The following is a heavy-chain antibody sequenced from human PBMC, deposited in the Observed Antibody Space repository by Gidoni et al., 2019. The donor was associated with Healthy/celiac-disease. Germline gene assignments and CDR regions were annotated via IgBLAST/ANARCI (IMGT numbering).Heavy chain of an antibody. Sequence: EVQLLASGGGLVQPGGSLRLSCAASGFTFRSYAISWVTQAPGKGLEWVSAISGSGGSTYYADSVKGRFTISRDNSKNTLYLQMNSLRAEDTAVYYCAKDHPVAPTGDYWGQGTLVTVAS. CDR3: AKDHPVAPTGDY. J-gene: IGHJ4*02. V-gene: IGHV3-23*01. CDR1: GFTFRSYA. CDR2: ISGSGGST. D-gene: IGHD5-12*01.